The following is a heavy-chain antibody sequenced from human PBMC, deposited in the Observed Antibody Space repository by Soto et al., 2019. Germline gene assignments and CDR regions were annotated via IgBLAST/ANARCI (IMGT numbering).Heavy chain of an antibody. J-gene: IGHJ3*02. CDR3: AREAGKTYYDILTDYYNHDAFDI. Sequence: PGGSLRLSCAASGFTFSSYGMHWVRQAPGKGLEWVAVIWYDGSNKYYADSVKGRFTISRDNSKNTLYLQMNSLRAEDTAVYYCAREAGKTYYDILTDYYNHDAFDIWGQGTMVTVSS. CDR1: GFTFSSYG. V-gene: IGHV3-33*01. CDR2: IWYDGSNK. D-gene: IGHD3-9*01.